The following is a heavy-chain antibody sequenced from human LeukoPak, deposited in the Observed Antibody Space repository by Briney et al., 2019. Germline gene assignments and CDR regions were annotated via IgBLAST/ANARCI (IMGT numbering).Heavy chain of an antibody. Sequence: GGSLRFSCAASGFTFDDYAMHWVRQAPGKGLEWVSGISWNSGSIRYADSVKGRFTISRDNAKHYLYLQMNSLRAEDTALYYCAKDRNGDYCPDFDYWGQGNLVTVSS. CDR3: AKDRNGDYCPDFDY. D-gene: IGHD4-17*01. CDR2: ISWNSGSI. J-gene: IGHJ4*02. CDR1: GFTFDDYA. V-gene: IGHV3-9*01.